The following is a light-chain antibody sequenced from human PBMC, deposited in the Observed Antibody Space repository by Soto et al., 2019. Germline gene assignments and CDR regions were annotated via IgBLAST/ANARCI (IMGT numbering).Light chain of an antibody. CDR1: SSNIGSNY. V-gene: IGLV1-47*01. Sequence: LLVQPPSSSETPGQRVTISCSGRSSNIGSNYVYWYQQLPGTAPKLLIYRNNQRPSGVPDRFSGSKSGTSASLAISGLRSEDEADYYCAAWDDSLSGPVYVFGTGTKVTVL. J-gene: IGLJ1*01. CDR3: AAWDDSLSGPVYV. CDR2: RNN.